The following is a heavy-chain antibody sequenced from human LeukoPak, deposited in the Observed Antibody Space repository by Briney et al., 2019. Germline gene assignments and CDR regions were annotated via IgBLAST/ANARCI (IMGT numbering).Heavy chain of an antibody. V-gene: IGHV4-30-2*01. CDR1: GGSISSGGHS. CDR3: ARGPYSSGWYIWFDP. CDR2: IYHSGST. J-gene: IGHJ5*02. Sequence: PSETLSLTCAVSGGSISSGGHSWSWIRQPPGKGLEWIGYIYHSGSTYYNPSLKSRVTISVDRSKNQFSLKLSSVTAADTAVYYCARGPYSSGWYIWFDPWGQGTLVTVSS. D-gene: IGHD6-19*01.